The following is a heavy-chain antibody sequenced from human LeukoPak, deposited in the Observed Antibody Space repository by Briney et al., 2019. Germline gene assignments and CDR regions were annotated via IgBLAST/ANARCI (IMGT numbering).Heavy chain of an antibody. CDR2: INXNSGAT. J-gene: IGHJ6*02. V-gene: IGHV1-2*02. D-gene: IGHD6-13*01. CDR3: ARAAAGTMQGYYYYGIDV. Sequence: INXNSGATNYAQKFQGRVTMTRDTSISTAYMELSRLRSDDTAVYYCARAAAGTMQGYYYYGIDVWGQGTTVTVSS.